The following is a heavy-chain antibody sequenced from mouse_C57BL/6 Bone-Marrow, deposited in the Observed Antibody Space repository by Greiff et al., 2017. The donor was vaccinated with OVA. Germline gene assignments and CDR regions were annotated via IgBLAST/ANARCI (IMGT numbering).Heavy chain of an antibody. V-gene: IGHV1-81*01. CDR3: ARERSYYYGSSPYYAMDY. Sequence: VKLQESGAELARPGASVKLSCKASGYTFTSYGISWVKQRTGPGLEWIGEIYPRSGNTYYNEKFKGKATLTADKSSSTAYMELRSLTSEDSAVYFCARERSYYYGSSPYYAMDYWGQGTSVTVSS. D-gene: IGHD1-1*01. CDR1: GYTFTSYG. CDR2: IYPRSGNT. J-gene: IGHJ4*01.